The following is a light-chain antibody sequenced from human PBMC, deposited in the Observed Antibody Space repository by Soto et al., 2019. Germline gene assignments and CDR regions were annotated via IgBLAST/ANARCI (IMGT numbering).Light chain of an antibody. Sequence: DIQLTQSPSFLSASVGDRVTITCRASQDISSYLVWYQQKPGKAPKLLIYAASILESGVPSRFSGSGSGTEFTLTITSLQPEYFATYSCQQFKSYPWTFGQGTKVEIK. CDR3: QQFKSYPWT. CDR2: AAS. V-gene: IGKV1-9*01. CDR1: QDISSY. J-gene: IGKJ1*01.